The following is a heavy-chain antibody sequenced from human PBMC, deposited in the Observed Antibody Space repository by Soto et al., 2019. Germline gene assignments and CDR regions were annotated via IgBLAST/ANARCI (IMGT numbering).Heavy chain of an antibody. CDR1: GFTFSSYG. Sequence: QVQLVESGGGVVQPGRSLRLSCAASGFTFSSYGMHWVRQAPGKGLGWVAVISYDGSNKYYADSVKGRFTISRDNSKNTLYLQMNNLRAEDTAVYYCAKDKVPVVVTAPFDYWGQGTLVTVSS. J-gene: IGHJ4*02. D-gene: IGHD2-21*02. CDR3: AKDKVPVVVTAPFDY. CDR2: ISYDGSNK. V-gene: IGHV3-30*18.